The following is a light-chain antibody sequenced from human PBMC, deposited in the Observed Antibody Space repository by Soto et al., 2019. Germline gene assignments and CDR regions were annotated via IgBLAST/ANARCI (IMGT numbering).Light chain of an antibody. J-gene: IGLJ1*01. CDR2: VVS. CDR3: ISYTTGSTYV. Sequence: QSVLAQPASMSGSPGLLLTKSCTGTRPDVVVYNYVSWDQKHPVKAPKLIIYVVSNGPSGVSNRFLVADSGNTATLNISGLLAEDEADYYSISYTTGSTYVCGTAGKGTV. V-gene: IGLV2-14*01. CDR1: RPDVVVYNY.